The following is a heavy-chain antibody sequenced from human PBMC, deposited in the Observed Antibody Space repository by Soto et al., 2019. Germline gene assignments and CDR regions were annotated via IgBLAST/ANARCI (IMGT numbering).Heavy chain of an antibody. J-gene: IGHJ6*02. V-gene: IGHV1-69*01. Sequence: QVELVQSGAEVKKPGSSVKVSCKASGGNFITFAISWVRQAPGQGLEWMGEIIPISSTTKSQHTFQDRVTLSAVGSASTVNIQPRSLKSDDTAIYLCANNLGTDPFGSYGLDVWGQGTKVTVSS. CDR2: IIPISSTT. D-gene: IGHD7-27*01. CDR3: ANNLGTDPFGSYGLDV. CDR1: GGNFITFA.